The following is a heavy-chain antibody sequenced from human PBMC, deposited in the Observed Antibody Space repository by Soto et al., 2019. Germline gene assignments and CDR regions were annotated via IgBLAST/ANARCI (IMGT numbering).Heavy chain of an antibody. J-gene: IGHJ6*02. Sequence: GGSLRLSCVASGFTVSSNYMSWVRQAPGKGLEWVSVIYSGGSTYYADSVKGRFTISRDNSKNTLYLQMNSLRAEDTAVYYCGRGPYYYYYGMDVWGQGATVTVSS. CDR1: GFTVSSNY. CDR2: IYSGGST. CDR3: GRGPYYYYYGMDV. V-gene: IGHV3-53*01. D-gene: IGHD5-12*01.